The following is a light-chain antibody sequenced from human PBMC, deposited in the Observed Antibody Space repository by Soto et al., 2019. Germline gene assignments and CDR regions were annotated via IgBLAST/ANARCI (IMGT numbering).Light chain of an antibody. CDR2: EVS. Sequence: DIVMTQTPLSLSVTPGQPASISCKSRQSLLHSDGKTYLYWYLQKSGQPPHLLIYEVSNQFTGGPDRVSGSGSGTDFALKISRVEAEDVGVYYCMQTIQLRTFGQGTKVEIK. CDR3: MQTIQLRT. CDR1: QSLLHSDGKTY. J-gene: IGKJ1*01. V-gene: IGKV2D-29*01.